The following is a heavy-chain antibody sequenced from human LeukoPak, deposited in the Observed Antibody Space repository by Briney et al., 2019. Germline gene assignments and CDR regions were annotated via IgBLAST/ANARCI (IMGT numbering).Heavy chain of an antibody. D-gene: IGHD1-1*01. CDR3: ARDSTNWSSDY. CDR2: IKPSGGIT. CDR1: GFTLNSYN. Sequence: ASVKVSCKASGFTLNSYNMHWVRQVPGQGLEWMGIIKPSGGITSYAQKFQGRVTMTRDPSTSTVYMELSSLRCEDTAVYYYARDSTNWSSDYWGQGTLVTVSS. J-gene: IGHJ4*02. V-gene: IGHV1-46*02.